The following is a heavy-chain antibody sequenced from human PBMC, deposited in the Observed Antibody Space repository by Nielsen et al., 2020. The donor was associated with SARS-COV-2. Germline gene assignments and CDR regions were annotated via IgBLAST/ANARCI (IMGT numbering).Heavy chain of an antibody. J-gene: IGHJ5*02. Sequence: GESLKISCAASGFTFSNAWMSWVRQAPGKGLEWVGRIKSKTDGGTTDYAAPVKGRFTISRDDSKNTLYLQMNSLKTEDTAVYYCTTDLGCVWGSGGFDPWGQGTLVTVSS. CDR3: TTDLGCVWGSGGFDP. CDR1: GFTFSNAW. CDR2: IKSKTDGGTT. V-gene: IGHV3-15*01. D-gene: IGHD3-16*01.